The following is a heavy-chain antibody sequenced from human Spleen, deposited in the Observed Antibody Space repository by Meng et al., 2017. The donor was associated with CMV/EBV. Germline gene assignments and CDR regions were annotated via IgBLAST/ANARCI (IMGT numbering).Heavy chain of an antibody. CDR3: AGRYDYVCGTITFDY. CDR1: GRSTFSVPYY. CDR2: IYYSGST. V-gene: IGHV4-31*02. J-gene: IGHJ4*02. Sequence: GRSTFSVPYYWSWIRQHPGKGLEWIGSIYYSGSTYYNPSLKSRVTISVDTSTNQFSLKLSSVTAADTAVYYCAGRYDYVCGTITFDYWGQGTLVTVSS. D-gene: IGHD3-16*01.